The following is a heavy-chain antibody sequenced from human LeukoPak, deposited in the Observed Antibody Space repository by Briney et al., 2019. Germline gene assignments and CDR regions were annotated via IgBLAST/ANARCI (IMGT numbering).Heavy chain of an antibody. V-gene: IGHV4-4*02. Sequence: SGTLSLTCAVSGGSISSSNWWTWVRQPPGEGPEWVGEIYHSASTDYNPSLKSRVTISVDKSNNQFSLRLSSVTAADTAVYYCASRGYSGLDYWGQGTLVTVSS. CDR1: GGSISSSNW. D-gene: IGHD5-12*01. CDR3: ASRGYSGLDY. J-gene: IGHJ4*02. CDR2: IYHSAST.